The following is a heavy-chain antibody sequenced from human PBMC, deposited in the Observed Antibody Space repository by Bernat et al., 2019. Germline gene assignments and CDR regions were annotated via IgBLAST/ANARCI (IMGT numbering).Heavy chain of an antibody. J-gene: IGHJ4*01. CDR1: GFTFSSYA. Sequence: QVQLVESGGGVVQPGRSLRLSCAASGFTFSSYAMHWVRQAPGKGLEWVAVISYDGSNKYYADSVKGRFTISRDNSKNTLYLQMNSLRAEDTAVYYCASGGTLLFDYWGQEPWSPSPQ. V-gene: IGHV3-30-3*01. CDR2: ISYDGSNK. CDR3: ASGGTLLFDY. D-gene: IGHD1-26*01.